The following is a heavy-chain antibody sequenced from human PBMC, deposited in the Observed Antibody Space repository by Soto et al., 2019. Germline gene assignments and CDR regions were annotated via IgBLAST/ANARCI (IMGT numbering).Heavy chain of an antibody. CDR2: INHSGST. CDR1: GGSFSGYY. J-gene: IGHJ5*02. Sequence: SSETLSLTCAVYGGSFSGYYWSWIRQPPGKGLEWIGEINHSGSTNYNPSLKSRVTISVDTSKNQFSLKLSSVTAADTAVYYCARAPSIAARSNWFDPWGQGTLVTVSS. CDR3: ARAPSIAARSNWFDP. D-gene: IGHD6-6*01. V-gene: IGHV4-34*01.